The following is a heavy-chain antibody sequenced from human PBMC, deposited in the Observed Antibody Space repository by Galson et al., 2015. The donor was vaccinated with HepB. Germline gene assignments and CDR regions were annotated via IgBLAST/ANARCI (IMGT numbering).Heavy chain of an antibody. Sequence: SVKVSCKVSGYTLTELSMHWVRQAPGKGLEWMGGFDPEDGETIYAQKFQGRVTTTEDTSTDTAYMELSGLRSEDTAVYYCATDLLLEWLNGMDVWGQGTTVTVSS. CDR2: FDPEDGET. J-gene: IGHJ6*02. CDR1: GYTLTELS. CDR3: ATDLLLEWLNGMDV. V-gene: IGHV1-24*01. D-gene: IGHD3-3*01.